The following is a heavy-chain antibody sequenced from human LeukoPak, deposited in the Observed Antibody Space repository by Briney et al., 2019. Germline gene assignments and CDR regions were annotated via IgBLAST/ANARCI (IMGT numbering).Heavy chain of an antibody. V-gene: IGHV3-23*01. J-gene: IGHJ4*02. Sequence: GGSLRLSCAASGFPFSSCAMSWVRQAPGKGLGWVSAISGSGGSTYYADSVKGRFTISRDNSKNTLYLQMNSLRAEDTAVYYCAKSDFWSGYYPPPDYWGQGTLVTVSS. CDR3: AKSDFWSGYYPPPDY. CDR1: GFPFSSCA. CDR2: ISGSGGST. D-gene: IGHD3-3*01.